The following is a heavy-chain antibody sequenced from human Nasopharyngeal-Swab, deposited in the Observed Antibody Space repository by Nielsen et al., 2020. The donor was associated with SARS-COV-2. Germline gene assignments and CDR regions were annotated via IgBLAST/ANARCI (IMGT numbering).Heavy chain of an antibody. Sequence: GESLKISCAASGFTFSSYSMNWVRQAPGKGLEWVSYISSSSSTIYYADSVKGRFTISRDNAKNSLYLQMNRLRAEDTAVYYCARAEGGGIDYWGQGTLVTVSS. V-gene: IGHV3-48*04. D-gene: IGHD1-26*01. J-gene: IGHJ4*02. CDR2: ISSSSSTI. CDR1: GFTFSSYS. CDR3: ARAEGGGIDY.